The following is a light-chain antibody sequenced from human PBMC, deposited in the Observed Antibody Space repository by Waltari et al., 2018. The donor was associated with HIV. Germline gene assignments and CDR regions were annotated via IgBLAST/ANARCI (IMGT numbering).Light chain of an antibody. J-gene: IGKJ2*01. Sequence: DIRMTQTPSTLSAAVRDTVTITCRASQNIGTSLAWYQQKSGKAPALLIYQASTLQNGVSSRFSGSGSGTEFTITITSLQRDDFATYFCQQYETYYTFGQGSRLEMK. CDR2: QAS. CDR3: QQYETYYT. V-gene: IGKV1-5*03. CDR1: QNIGTS.